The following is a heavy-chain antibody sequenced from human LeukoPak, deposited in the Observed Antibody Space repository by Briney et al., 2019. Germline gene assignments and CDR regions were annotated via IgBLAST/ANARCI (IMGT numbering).Heavy chain of an antibody. CDR3: ARGGSSSHRKTYYFDY. CDR2: IIPIFGTA. D-gene: IGHD6-6*01. Sequence: GASVKVSCKATGGTFSSYAISWVRQAPGQGLEWTGGIIPIFGTANYAQKFQGRVTITTDESTSTAYMELSSLRSEDTAVYYCARGGSSSHRKTYYFDYWGQGTLVTVSS. V-gene: IGHV1-69*05. J-gene: IGHJ4*02. CDR1: GGTFSSYA.